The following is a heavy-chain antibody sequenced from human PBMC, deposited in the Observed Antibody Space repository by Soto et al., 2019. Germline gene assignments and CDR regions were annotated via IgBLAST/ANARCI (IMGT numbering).Heavy chain of an antibody. V-gene: IGHV3-74*01. CDR3: LRGRYNYCGYFDY. D-gene: IGHD1-20*01. J-gene: IGHJ4*01. CDR2: ISRDGRTT. CDR1: GLTFSGDR. Sequence: GGSLRLSCAVSGLTFSGDRMHWVRQAPWKGLMWVSRISRDGRTTNYADSVKGRFTISRDNAKGTLYLQMNNLRAEDTAVYYCLRGRYNYCGYFDYWGHGTPVTVSS.